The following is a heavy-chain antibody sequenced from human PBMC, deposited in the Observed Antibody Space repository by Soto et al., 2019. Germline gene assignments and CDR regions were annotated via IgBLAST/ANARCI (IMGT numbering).Heavy chain of an antibody. J-gene: IGHJ6*02. CDR1: GFTFTSSA. CDR3: AAAHITQWVGMDV. CDR2: IVVGSGNT. V-gene: IGHV1-58*01. D-gene: IGHD1-26*01. Sequence: SLKVSCKASGFTFTSSAVQWVRQARGQRLEWIGWIVVGSGNTNYAQKFQERVTITRDMSTSTAYMELSSLRSEDTAVYYCAAAHITQWVGMDVWGQGTTVTGSS.